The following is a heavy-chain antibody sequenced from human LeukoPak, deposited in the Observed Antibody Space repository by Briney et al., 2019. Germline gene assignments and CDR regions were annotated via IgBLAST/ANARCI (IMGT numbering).Heavy chain of an antibody. V-gene: IGHV4-4*07. J-gene: IGHJ4*02. CDR3: ARETYYYDTSGYYHELLADF. CDR2: IDTSGST. Sequence: SETLSPTCTVSGGSISGFYWIWIRQPVGQGQERVGRIDTSGSTNYNPSPKSRVTISVDRSKNQFPLRLNAVTAADTAVYYCARETYYYDTSGYYHELLADFWGQGTLVTVSS. D-gene: IGHD3-22*01. CDR1: GGSISGFY.